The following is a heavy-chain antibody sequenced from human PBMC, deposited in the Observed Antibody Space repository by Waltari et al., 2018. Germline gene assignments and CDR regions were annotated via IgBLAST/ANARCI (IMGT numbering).Heavy chain of an antibody. V-gene: IGHV3-30*04. D-gene: IGHD5-18*01. CDR1: GFTFSSYA. J-gene: IGHJ4*02. Sequence: QVQLVESGGGVVQPGRSRRLSCAASGFTFSSYAMHWVRQAPGKGLEWVAVISYDGSNKYYADSVKGRFTISRDNSKNTLYLQMNSLRAEDTAVYYCARTAMVDYWGQGTLVTVSS. CDR2: ISYDGSNK. CDR3: ARTAMVDY.